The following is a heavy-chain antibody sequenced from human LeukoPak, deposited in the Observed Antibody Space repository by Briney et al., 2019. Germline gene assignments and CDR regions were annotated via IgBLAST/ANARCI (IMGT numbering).Heavy chain of an antibody. CDR3: ARDYGSGSVEYFDY. Sequence: GGSLRLSCAASGFSFGAYSMNWVRQAPGKGLEWVSSISSRSSNIYYADSMKGRFTVSRDNAKNSLYLQMNSLRAEDTALYYCARDYGSGSVEYFDYWGQGTLVTVSS. CDR2: ISSRSSNI. V-gene: IGHV3-21*04. CDR1: GFSFGAYS. J-gene: IGHJ4*02. D-gene: IGHD3-10*01.